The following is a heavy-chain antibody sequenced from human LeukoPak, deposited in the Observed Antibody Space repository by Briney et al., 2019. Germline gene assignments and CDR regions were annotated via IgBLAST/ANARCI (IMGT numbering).Heavy chain of an antibody. Sequence: GGSLRLSCAASGFSVGYNYVSWVRQAPGKGLEWVSAIYSGGGGGWIYYADSVNGRFTTSRANSTNTLYLQMNSLKAEDTAVYYCTRGNGQMGYYFDYWGQGTLVTVSS. CDR1: GFSVGYNY. CDR2: IYSGGGGGWI. J-gene: IGHJ4*02. CDR3: TRGNGQMGYYFDY. V-gene: IGHV3-53*01. D-gene: IGHD1-1*01.